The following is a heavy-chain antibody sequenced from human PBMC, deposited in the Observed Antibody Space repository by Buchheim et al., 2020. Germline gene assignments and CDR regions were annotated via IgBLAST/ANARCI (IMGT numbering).Heavy chain of an antibody. V-gene: IGHV3-30*04. CDR2: ISYDGSNK. CDR1: GFTFSSYA. CDR3: ARDRSRSGYDSGPNY. J-gene: IGHJ4*02. Sequence: VQLVESGGGLVKPGGSLRLSCAASGFTFSSYAMHWVRQAPGKGLEWVAVISYDGSNKYYADSVKGRFTISRDNSKNTLYLQMNSLRAEDTAVYYCARDRSRSGYDSGPNYWGQGTL. D-gene: IGHD5-12*01.